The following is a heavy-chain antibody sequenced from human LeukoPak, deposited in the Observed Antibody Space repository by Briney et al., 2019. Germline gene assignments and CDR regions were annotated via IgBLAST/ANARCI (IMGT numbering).Heavy chain of an antibody. CDR1: VGSISSITW. CDR2: IYHSGST. CDR3: TRDPTGSTGPAGY. Sequence: SETLSLTCAVSVGSISSITWCSPVRQPPGKGLEWLGEIYHSGSTNYNPALKIRVTISVDKSNNQFSLNLSSVTAADTAVYYCTRDPTGSTGPAGYWGQGTLVTVSS. J-gene: IGHJ4*02. V-gene: IGHV4-4*02. D-gene: IGHD1-1*01.